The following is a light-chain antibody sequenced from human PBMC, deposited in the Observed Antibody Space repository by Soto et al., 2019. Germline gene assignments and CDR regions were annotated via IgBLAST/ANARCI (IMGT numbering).Light chain of an antibody. CDR1: QGIIDY. CDR3: QKYETAPQT. J-gene: IGKJ1*01. Sequence: DIQMTQSPSSLSASVGDTVTMTCRASQGIIDYLAWYQQRPGKAPKLLMYAASTLHTGVPSRFSGSGAGTDFTLTISNLQPEDVASYYCQKYETAPQTFGQGTRVEI. V-gene: IGKV1-27*01. CDR2: AAS.